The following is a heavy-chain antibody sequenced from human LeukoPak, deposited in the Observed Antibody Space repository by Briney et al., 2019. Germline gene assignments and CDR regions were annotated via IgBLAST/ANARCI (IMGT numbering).Heavy chain of an antibody. CDR1: GGSISSGSYY. CDR2: IYNSGST. CDR3: ARTGTIFGVVMD. Sequence: PSETLSLTCTVSGGSISSGSYYWSWIRQPAGKGLEWIVRIYNSGSTNYNPSLKSRVTISVDTSKNQFSLKLSSVTAADTAVYYCARTGTIFGVVMDWGQGTLVTVSS. J-gene: IGHJ4*02. V-gene: IGHV4-61*02. D-gene: IGHD3-3*01.